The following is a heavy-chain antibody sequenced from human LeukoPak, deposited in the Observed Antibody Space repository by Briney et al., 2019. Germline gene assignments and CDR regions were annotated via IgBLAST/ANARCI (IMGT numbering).Heavy chain of an antibody. CDR2: IYHSGST. D-gene: IGHD3-10*01. Sequence: SETLSLTCTVSGGSISSSSYSWGWIRQPPGKGLEWIGNIYHSGSTYYNPSLKSRVTISVDTSKNQFSLKLSSVTAADTAVYYCAKSGAPLPLAFDSWGQGTVVTVAS. J-gene: IGHJ4*02. V-gene: IGHV4-39*07. CDR1: GGSISSSSYS. CDR3: AKSGAPLPLAFDS.